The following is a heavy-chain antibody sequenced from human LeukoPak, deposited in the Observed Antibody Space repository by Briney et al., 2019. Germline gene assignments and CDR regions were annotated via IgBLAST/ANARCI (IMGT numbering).Heavy chain of an antibody. J-gene: IGHJ5*02. CDR2: IYYSGST. V-gene: IGHV4-30-4*01. Sequence: SQTLSLTCTVSGGSISSGDYYWSWIHQPPGKGLEWIGYIYYSGSTYYNPSLKSRVTISVDTSENQFSLKLSSVTAADTAVYYCARDTRRELDPWGQGTLVTVSS. CDR1: GGSISSGDYY. CDR3: ARDTRRELDP. D-gene: IGHD1-26*01.